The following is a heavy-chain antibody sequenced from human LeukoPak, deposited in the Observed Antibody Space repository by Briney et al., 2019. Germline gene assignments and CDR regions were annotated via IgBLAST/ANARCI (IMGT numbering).Heavy chain of an antibody. V-gene: IGHV1-8*01. J-gene: IGHJ4*02. CDR3: GRPLQRGSWTQRALDY. CDR2: MNPNSGNA. Sequence: ASVRVSCKASGYTFTSYDISWVRQATGQGLEWMGWMNPNSGNAGYAQRFQGRVTMTRNNSISTAYMELTSLRSEDTAVYYCGRPLQRGSWTQRALDYWGQGTLVTVSS. D-gene: IGHD3-10*01. CDR1: GYTFTSYD.